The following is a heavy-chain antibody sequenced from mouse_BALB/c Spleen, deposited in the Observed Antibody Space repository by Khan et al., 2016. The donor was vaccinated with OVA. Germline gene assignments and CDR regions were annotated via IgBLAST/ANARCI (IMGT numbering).Heavy chain of an antibody. J-gene: IGHJ4*01. CDR1: GYTFTSYW. CDR2: INPSTGYT. D-gene: IGHD6-1*01. V-gene: IGHV1-7*01. Sequence: VQLQESGAELAKPGASVKMSCKASGYTFTSYWMHWVKQRPGQGLEWIGYINPSTGYTEYNQKFKDQATLTADKTSSTAYMQLSSLTSEDSSVYYYAASILFYYSLDYWGQGTSVTVSS. CDR3: AASILFYYSLDY.